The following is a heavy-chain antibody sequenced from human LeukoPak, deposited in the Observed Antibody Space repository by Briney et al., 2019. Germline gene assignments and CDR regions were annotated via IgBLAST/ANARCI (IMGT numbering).Heavy chain of an antibody. CDR3: AKASIKAYYYDSSGYS. CDR2: ISWNSGSI. D-gene: IGHD3-22*01. CDR1: GFTFDDYA. J-gene: IGHJ4*02. V-gene: IGHV3-9*01. Sequence: GRSLRLSCAASGFTFDDYAMHWVRQAPGKGLEWVSGISWNSGSIGYADSVKGRFTISRDNAKNSLYLQMNSLRAEDTALHYCAKASIKAYYYDSSGYSWGQGTLVTVSS.